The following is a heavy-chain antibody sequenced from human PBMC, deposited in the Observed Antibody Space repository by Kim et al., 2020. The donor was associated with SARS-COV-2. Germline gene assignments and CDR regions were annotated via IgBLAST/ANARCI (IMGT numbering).Heavy chain of an antibody. Sequence: GGSLRLSCAASGFTFSSYEMNWVRQAPGKGLEWVSYISSSGSTIYYADSVKGRFTISRDNAKNSLYLQMNSLRAEDTAVYYCARVGYDYVWGSYRHLDYWGQGTLVTVSS. CDR2: ISSSGSTI. CDR1: GFTFSSYE. CDR3: ARVGYDYVWGSYRHLDY. V-gene: IGHV3-48*03. D-gene: IGHD3-16*02. J-gene: IGHJ4*02.